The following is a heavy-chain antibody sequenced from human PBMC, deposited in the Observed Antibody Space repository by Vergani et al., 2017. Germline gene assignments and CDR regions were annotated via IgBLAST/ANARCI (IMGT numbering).Heavy chain of an antibody. J-gene: IGHJ5*02. CDR3: ARGVVTAIENWFDP. CDR2: IYTSGST. Sequence: QVQLQESGPGLVKPSQTLSLTCTVSGGSISSGSYYWSWIRQPAGKGLEWIGRIYTSGSTNYNPSLKSRVTISVDTSKTQFSLKLSSVTAADTAVYYCARGVVTAIENWFDPWGQGTLVTVSS. V-gene: IGHV4-61*02. D-gene: IGHD2-21*02. CDR1: GGSISSGSYY.